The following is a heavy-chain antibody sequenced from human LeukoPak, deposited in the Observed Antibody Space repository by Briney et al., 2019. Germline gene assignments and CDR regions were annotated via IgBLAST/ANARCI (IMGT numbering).Heavy chain of an antibody. CDR3: ATWKLGQQSFDY. CDR1: GGSLTNYY. V-gene: IGHV4-59*01. CDR2: CYYSGDT. D-gene: IGHD1-1*01. Sequence: SETLSLTCTVSGGSLTNYYWSWIRQPPGKGLEWIGYCYYSGDTNYNPSLKSRVTISLDISKNHFSLILSSVTAADTAVYYCATWKLGQQSFDYWGQGTLVTVSS. J-gene: IGHJ4*02.